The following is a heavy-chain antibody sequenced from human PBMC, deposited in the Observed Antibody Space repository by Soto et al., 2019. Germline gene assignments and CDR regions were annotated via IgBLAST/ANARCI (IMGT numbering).Heavy chain of an antibody. CDR1: GGSISSGGYY. D-gene: IGHD4-17*01. J-gene: IGHJ5*02. CDR2: TFYSGAT. V-gene: IGHV4-31*03. CDR3: ARVQPYDYGANTGWLDP. Sequence: QVHLQESGPGLVNPSQTLSLTCTVSGGSISSGGYYWSWIRQHPGKGLEWIGYTFYSGATYYNPSLKSRTTISVDTSKNQFSLTLTSPTASDTAVYFCARVQPYDYGANTGWLDPWGQGTLVTVSS.